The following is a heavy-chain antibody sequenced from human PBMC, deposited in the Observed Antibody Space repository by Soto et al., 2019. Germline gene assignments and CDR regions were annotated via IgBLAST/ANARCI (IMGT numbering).Heavy chain of an antibody. D-gene: IGHD6-19*01. CDR3: AKDIEAVADTVLLGAFDI. CDR2: IWYDGSNK. V-gene: IGHV3-33*03. J-gene: IGHJ3*02. Sequence: GGSLRLSCAASGFTFSSYGMHWVRQAPGKGLEWVAVIWYDGSNKYYADSVKGRFTISRDNAKNSLYLQMNSLRAEDTALYYCAKDIEAVADTVLLGAFDIWGQGTMVTVSS. CDR1: GFTFSSYG.